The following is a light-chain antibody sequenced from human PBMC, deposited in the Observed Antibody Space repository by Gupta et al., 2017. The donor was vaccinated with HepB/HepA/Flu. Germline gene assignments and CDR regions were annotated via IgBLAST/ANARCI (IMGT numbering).Light chain of an antibody. J-gene: IGKJ3*01. Sequence: DIQMTQSASSLSASVGDRVTITCQASQDISNYLNWYQQKPGKAPKLLIYDASNLETGVPSRFSGSGSGTDFTFTISSLQPEDIATYYCQQYDNLPPRLLTFGHGTKVDIK. V-gene: IGKV1-33*01. CDR3: QQYDNLPPRLLT. CDR2: DAS. CDR1: QDISNY.